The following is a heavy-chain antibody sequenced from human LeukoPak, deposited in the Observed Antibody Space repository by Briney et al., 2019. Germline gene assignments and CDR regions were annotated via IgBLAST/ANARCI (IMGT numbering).Heavy chain of an antibody. D-gene: IGHD3-10*01. CDR2: IYTSGST. V-gene: IGHV4-39*01. CDR1: GGSISSSSYY. Sequence: SETLSLTCTVSGGSISSSSYYWGWIRQPPGQGLEWIGSIYTSGSTNYNPSLKSQVSISIDTSKNQFSLRLTSVTAADTAVYFCARRVGFYGSGSLNYFDPWGQGILVSVS. J-gene: IGHJ5*01. CDR3: ARRVGFYGSGSLNYFDP.